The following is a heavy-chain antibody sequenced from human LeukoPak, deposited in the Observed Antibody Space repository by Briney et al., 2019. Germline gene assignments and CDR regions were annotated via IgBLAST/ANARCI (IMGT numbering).Heavy chain of an antibody. CDR1: GFTFSTYS. J-gene: IGHJ4*02. CDR2: ISGSSSKM. Sequence: GGSLRLSCAASGFTFSTYSMVWVSLAPGKWMEWVSYISGSSSKMYYADSVKGRFTISRDKAKNSLYLQMNSLRDEDTALYYCARVGSEWLVNDYWGQGTLVTVSS. D-gene: IGHD3-10*01. V-gene: IGHV3-48*02. CDR3: ARVGSEWLVNDY.